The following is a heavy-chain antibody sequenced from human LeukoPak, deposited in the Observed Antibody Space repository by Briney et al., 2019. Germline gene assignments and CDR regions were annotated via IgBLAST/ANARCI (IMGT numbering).Heavy chain of an antibody. V-gene: IGHV4-30-4*01. D-gene: IGHD2-2*01. Sequence: PSQTLSLTCTVSGGSISSGDYYWSWIRQPPGKGLEWIGYIYYSGSTNYNPSLKSRVTISVDTSKNQFSLKLSSVTAADTAVYYCAIHCSSTSCDRVDYWGQGTLVTVSS. CDR2: IYYSGST. CDR1: GGSISSGDYY. CDR3: AIHCSSTSCDRVDY. J-gene: IGHJ4*02.